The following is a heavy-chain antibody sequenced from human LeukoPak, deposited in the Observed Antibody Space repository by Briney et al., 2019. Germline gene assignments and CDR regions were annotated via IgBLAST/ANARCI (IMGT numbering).Heavy chain of an antibody. D-gene: IGHD6-19*01. J-gene: IGHJ4*02. CDR2: IKQDGSEK. V-gene: IGHV3-7*03. CDR3: ARGAVAGPPLYYFDY. CDR1: GFTFSSHA. Sequence: GGSLRLSCAASGFTFSSHARHWARQAPGKGLERVPNIKQDGSEKYYVDSVKGRFTSSRDNAKNSLYLQMNSLRAEDTAVYYCARGAVAGPPLYYFDYWGQGTLVTVSS.